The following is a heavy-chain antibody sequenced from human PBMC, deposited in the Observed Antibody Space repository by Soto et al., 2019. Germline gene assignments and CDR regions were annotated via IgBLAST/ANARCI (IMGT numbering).Heavy chain of an antibody. CDR2: IKQDGSEK. CDR3: ARDSPKGGYDSVDY. V-gene: IGHV3-7*01. CDR1: GFTFSSYW. J-gene: IGHJ4*02. D-gene: IGHD5-12*01. Sequence: PGGSLRLSCAASGFTFSSYWMSWVRQAPGKGLEWVANIKQDGSEKYYVDSVKGRFTISRDNAKNSLYLQMNSLRAEDTAVYYCARDSPKGGYDSVDYWGQGTLVTVSS.